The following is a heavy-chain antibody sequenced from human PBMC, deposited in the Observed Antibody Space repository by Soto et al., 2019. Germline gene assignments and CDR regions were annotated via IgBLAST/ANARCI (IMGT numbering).Heavy chain of an antibody. CDR2: IYYSGST. D-gene: IGHD3-22*01. Sequence: PSETLSLTCTVSVGSISSGGYYWNWVRQHPGKGLEWIGYIYYSGSTYYNPSLKSRVSISVDTSQNQFSLKLSSVTAADTAVYYCASLSAGYYYDSSGYYLDYWGQGTLVTVSS. CDR1: VGSISSGGYY. J-gene: IGHJ4*02. V-gene: IGHV4-31*03. CDR3: ASLSAGYYYDSSGYYLDY.